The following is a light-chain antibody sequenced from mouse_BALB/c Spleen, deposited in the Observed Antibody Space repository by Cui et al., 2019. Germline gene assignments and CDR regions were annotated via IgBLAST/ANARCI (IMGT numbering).Light chain of an antibody. V-gene: IGKV4-72*01. J-gene: IGKJ5*01. CDR1: SSINY. CDR3: QQWSSNPPMLT. Sequence: QIVLSQSPAILSASPGEKVTMTCRASSSINYIHLYQQKPGSSPKPWIYATSNLASGVPARFSGSGSGTSYSLTISRVEAEDAATYYCQQWSSNPPMLTFGAGTKLELK. CDR2: ATS.